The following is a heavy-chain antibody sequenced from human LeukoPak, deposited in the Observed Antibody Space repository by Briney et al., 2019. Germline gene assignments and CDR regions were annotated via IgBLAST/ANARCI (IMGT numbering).Heavy chain of an antibody. D-gene: IGHD2-2*01. Sequence: GWSLRVSCAASGFTFSSYAMSWVRQAPGKGLEWVSALSASRGTTYYADSVKSRVTISRDTSKNTLHLQMNSLRVEDTAVYHCAKGPREYCSSSSCPYWLDHWGQGTMVTVSS. J-gene: IGHJ5*02. CDR1: GFTFSSYA. V-gene: IGHV3-23*01. CDR2: LSASRGTT. CDR3: AKGPREYCSSSSCPYWLDH.